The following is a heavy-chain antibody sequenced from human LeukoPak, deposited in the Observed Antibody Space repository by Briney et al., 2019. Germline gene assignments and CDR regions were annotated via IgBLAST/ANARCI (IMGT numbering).Heavy chain of an antibody. V-gene: IGHV3-49*03. CDR1: GFTFGDHG. Sequence: PGRSLRLSCTTSGFTFGDHGLSWFRQGPGKGLEWVGFIRSKTYGGGIEYAASVKGRFTISRDDSKSIACLQMNSLKTEDTAVYYCARAPYYDFILDYWGQGTLVTVSS. D-gene: IGHD3-3*01. CDR2: IRSKTYGGGI. CDR3: ARAPYYDFILDY. J-gene: IGHJ4*02.